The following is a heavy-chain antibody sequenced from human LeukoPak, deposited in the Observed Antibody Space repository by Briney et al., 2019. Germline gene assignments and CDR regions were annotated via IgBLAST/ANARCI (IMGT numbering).Heavy chain of an antibody. CDR1: RGSISSGGHY. J-gene: IGHJ4*02. Sequence: SETLSLTCNVSRGSISSGGHYWSWIRQRPGKGLEWMGYTYFTGSTYYNPSLQSRLIISADTSMTQFSLRLRSVTAADTAVYYCARAGEHYYDSSGYYYYFDYWGQGTLVTVSS. CDR3: ARAGEHYYDSSGYYYYFDY. CDR2: TYFTGST. D-gene: IGHD3-22*01. V-gene: IGHV4-31*03.